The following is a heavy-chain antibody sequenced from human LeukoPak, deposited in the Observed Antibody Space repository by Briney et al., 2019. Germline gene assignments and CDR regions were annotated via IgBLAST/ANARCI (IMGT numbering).Heavy chain of an antibody. CDR3: ARDGSRWYGFYSSGMAV. CDR1: GFTFSSYW. Sequence: GGSLRLSCAASGFTFSSYWMHCVRQAPGKGLVWVSHINRYGSSTSYPASVKGRFTISRVNAKNTLYLQMNSLRAEETAVYYCARDGSRWYGFYSSGMAVWGQGPTVTLPS. J-gene: IGHJ6*02. V-gene: IGHV3-74*01. D-gene: IGHD6-13*01. CDR2: INRYGSST.